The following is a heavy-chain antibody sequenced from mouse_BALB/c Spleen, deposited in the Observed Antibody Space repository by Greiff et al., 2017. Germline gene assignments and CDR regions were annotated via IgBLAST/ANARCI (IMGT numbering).Heavy chain of an antibody. Sequence: EVQRVESGGGLVQPGGSLKLSCAASGFTFSSYGMSWVRQTPDKRLELVATINSNGGSTYYPDSVKGRFTISRDNAKNTLYLQMSSLKSEDTAMYYCARDGNYYFDYWGQGTTLTVSS. CDR1: GFTFSSYG. V-gene: IGHV5-6-3*01. CDR2: INSNGGST. CDR3: ARDGNYYFDY. D-gene: IGHD2-1*01. J-gene: IGHJ2*01.